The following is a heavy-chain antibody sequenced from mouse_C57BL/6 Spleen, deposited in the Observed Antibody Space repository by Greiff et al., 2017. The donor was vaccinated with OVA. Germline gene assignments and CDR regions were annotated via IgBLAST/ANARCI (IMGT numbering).Heavy chain of an antibody. CDR2: ISSGGSYT. D-gene: IGHD1-1*01. Sequence: EVKLVESGGDLVKPGGSLKLSCAASGFTFSSYGMSWVRQTPDKRLEWVATISSGGSYTYYPDSVKGRFTISRDNAKNTLYLQMSSLKSEDTAMYYCARHHYYGSRDWYFDVWGTGTTVTVSS. CDR1: GFTFSSYG. J-gene: IGHJ1*03. CDR3: ARHHYYGSRDWYFDV. V-gene: IGHV5-6*01.